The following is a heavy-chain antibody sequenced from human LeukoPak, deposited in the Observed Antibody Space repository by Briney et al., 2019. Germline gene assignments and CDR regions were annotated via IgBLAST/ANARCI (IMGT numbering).Heavy chain of an antibody. D-gene: IGHD6-19*01. Sequence: GGSLRLSCAGSGFAFGGFAMAWVRQAPGKGLEWVAALTRTGGNTYYADSVKGRFTISRDNSKSTLSLQLNSLRVEDTAVYYCAKGYSDDWYYLDSWGQGTLVTVSS. J-gene: IGHJ4*02. CDR3: AKGYSDDWYYLDS. V-gene: IGHV3-23*01. CDR1: GFAFGGFA. CDR2: LTRTGGNT.